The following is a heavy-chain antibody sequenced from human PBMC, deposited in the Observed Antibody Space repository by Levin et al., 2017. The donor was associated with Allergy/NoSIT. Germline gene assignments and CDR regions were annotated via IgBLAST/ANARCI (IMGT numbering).Heavy chain of an antibody. J-gene: IGHJ6*02. CDR1: GFNFASYW. CDR2: INPADSDT. V-gene: IGHV5-51*01. D-gene: IGHD1-26*01. Sequence: GESLKISCKGSGFNFASYWIAWVRQMPGKGLEWMAMINPADSDTRYSPSLQGQVSIPADKSLSTAYLQWTSLRASDTAMYYCARLACSTEPPYDYHGMDVWGQGTTVTVSS. CDR3: ARLACSTEPPYDYHGMDV.